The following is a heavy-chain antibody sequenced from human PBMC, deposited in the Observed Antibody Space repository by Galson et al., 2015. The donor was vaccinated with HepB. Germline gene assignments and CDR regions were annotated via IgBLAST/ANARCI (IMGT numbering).Heavy chain of an antibody. V-gene: IGHV1-2*02. CDR3: ARETVLLWFGELFPTIDY. J-gene: IGHJ4*02. Sequence: SVKVSCKASGYTFTGYYMHWVRQAPGQGLEWMGWINPNSGGTNYAQKFQGRVTMTRDTSISTAYMELSRLRSDDTAVYYCARETVLLWFGELFPTIDYWGQGTLVTVSS. D-gene: IGHD3-10*01. CDR2: INPNSGGT. CDR1: GYTFTGYY.